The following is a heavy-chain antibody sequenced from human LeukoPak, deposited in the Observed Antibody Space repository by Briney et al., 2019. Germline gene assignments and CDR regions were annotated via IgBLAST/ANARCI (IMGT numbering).Heavy chain of an antibody. CDR3: PKVKGGGSYYAYFDY. V-gene: IGHV3-23*01. Sequence: GGSLRLSCAASGFTFSSYGMSWVRQAPGKGLEWVSSISGGGGCNYYADSVKGPFTISSDNSKNPLHLQMKSPRAEDTAVYYCPKVKGGGSYYAYFDYWGQGTLVTVSS. J-gene: IGHJ4*02. D-gene: IGHD1-26*01. CDR2: ISGGGGCN. CDR1: GFTFSSYG.